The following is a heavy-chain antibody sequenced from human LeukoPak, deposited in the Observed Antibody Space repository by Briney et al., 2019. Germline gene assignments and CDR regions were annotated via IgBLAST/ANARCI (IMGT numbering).Heavy chain of an antibody. CDR3: ARTYYYGSGSYYNNFDY. Sequence: GGSLRLSCAASGFTFSSYWMSWVRQAPGKGLEWVANIKQDGSEKYYVDPVKGRFTISRDNAKNSLYLQMNSLRAEDTAVYYCARTYYYGSGSYYNNFDYWGQGTLVTVSS. J-gene: IGHJ4*02. V-gene: IGHV3-7*01. CDR1: GFTFSSYW. D-gene: IGHD3-10*01. CDR2: IKQDGSEK.